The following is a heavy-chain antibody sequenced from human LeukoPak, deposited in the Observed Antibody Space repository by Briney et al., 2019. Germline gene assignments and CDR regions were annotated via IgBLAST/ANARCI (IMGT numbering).Heavy chain of an antibody. V-gene: IGHV3-30*03. Sequence: PGGSLRLSCAASGFTFSSYGMHWVRQAPGKGLEWVAVISYDGSNKYYADSVKGRFTISRDNSKNTLYLQMNSLRAEDTAVYYCATTEGWFGEPLIYYYGMDVWGKGTTVTVSP. CDR3: ATTEGWFGEPLIYYYGMDV. CDR1: GFTFSSYG. J-gene: IGHJ6*04. D-gene: IGHD3-10*01. CDR2: ISYDGSNK.